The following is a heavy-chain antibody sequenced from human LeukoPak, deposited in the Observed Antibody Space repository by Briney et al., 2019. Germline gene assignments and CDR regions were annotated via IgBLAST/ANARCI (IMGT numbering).Heavy chain of an antibody. D-gene: IGHD1-1*01. CDR2: ISSGDTT. J-gene: IGHJ6*02. CDR1: RFTVSRNY. Sequence: GGSLRLSCAASRFTVSRNYMSWVRQAPGKGLEWVSVISSGDTTYYADSVKGRFTISRDSSNNTLYLQRNSLRAEDTAVYFCARGPRLERHGMDVWGQGTTVTVSS. V-gene: IGHV3-66*01. CDR3: ARGPRLERHGMDV.